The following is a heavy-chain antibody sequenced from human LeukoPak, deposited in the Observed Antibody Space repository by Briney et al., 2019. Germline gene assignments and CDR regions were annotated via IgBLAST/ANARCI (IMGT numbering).Heavy chain of an antibody. CDR1: GGSIKSCY. J-gene: IGHJ6*03. D-gene: IGHD3-22*01. Sequence: SETLSLTCTVSGGSIKSCYWSWIRQPPGKGLEWIGYIYDSGSTNYNPFLKSRVTISLDAAKDQFSLRLSSVTAADTALYYCARVRWLNAYYHYYYMDVWGKGTTVTVSS. CDR3: ARVRWLNAYYHYYYMDV. V-gene: IGHV4-59*01. CDR2: IYDSGST.